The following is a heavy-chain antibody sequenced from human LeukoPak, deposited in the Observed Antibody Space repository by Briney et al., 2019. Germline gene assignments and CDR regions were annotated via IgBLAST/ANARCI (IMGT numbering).Heavy chain of an antibody. D-gene: IGHD5-24*01. Sequence: GGSLRLSCVASGFTVSSNYMSWVRQAPGKGLEWVSVIYSGGSTYYADSVKGRFTISRDNSKNTLYLQMNSLRAEDTAVYYCARSWMATSHGPFDYWGQGTLVTVSS. CDR1: GFTVSSNY. V-gene: IGHV3-66*01. CDR3: ARSWMATSHGPFDY. J-gene: IGHJ4*02. CDR2: IYSGGST.